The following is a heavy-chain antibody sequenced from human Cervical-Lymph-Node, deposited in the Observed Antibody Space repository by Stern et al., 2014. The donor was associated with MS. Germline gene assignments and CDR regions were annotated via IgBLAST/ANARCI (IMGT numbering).Heavy chain of an antibody. CDR3: ARVASCSGGSCYQPFDY. CDR2: IIPIFGTA. CDR1: GGTFSSYA. V-gene: IGHV1-69*01. J-gene: IGHJ4*02. Sequence: VQLEESGAEVKKPGSSVKVSCKASGGTFSSYAISWVRQAPGQGLEWMGGIIPIFGTANYAQKLQGRVTITADESTSTAYMELSSLRSEDTAVYYCARVASCSGGSCYQPFDYWGQGTLVTVSS. D-gene: IGHD2-15*01.